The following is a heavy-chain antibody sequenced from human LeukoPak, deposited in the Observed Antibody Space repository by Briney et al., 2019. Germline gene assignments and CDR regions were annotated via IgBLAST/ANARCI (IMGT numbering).Heavy chain of an antibody. Sequence: SETLSLTCTVSGGSISSSSYYWGWIRQPPGKGLEWIGSIYYSGSTNYNPSLKSRVTISVDKSKNQFSLKLSSVTAADTAVYYCARVIKWGNYYDSSGYAFDIWGQGTMVTVSS. D-gene: IGHD3-22*01. V-gene: IGHV4-39*07. CDR3: ARVIKWGNYYDSSGYAFDI. CDR1: GGSISSSSYY. CDR2: IYYSGST. J-gene: IGHJ3*02.